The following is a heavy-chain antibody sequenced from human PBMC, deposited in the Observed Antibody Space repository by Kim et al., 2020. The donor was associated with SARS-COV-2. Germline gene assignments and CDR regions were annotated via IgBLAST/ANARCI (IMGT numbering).Heavy chain of an antibody. J-gene: IGHJ6*02. CDR1: GGSISSGGYY. Sequence: SETLSLTCTVSGGSISSGGYYWSWIRQHPGKGLEWIGYIYYSGSTYYNPSLKSRVTISVDTSKNQFSLKLSSVTAADTAVYYCASSVGGYDAYYYYGMDVWGQGTTVTVSS. D-gene: IGHD5-12*01. CDR2: IYYSGST. V-gene: IGHV4-31*03. CDR3: ASSVGGYDAYYYYGMDV.